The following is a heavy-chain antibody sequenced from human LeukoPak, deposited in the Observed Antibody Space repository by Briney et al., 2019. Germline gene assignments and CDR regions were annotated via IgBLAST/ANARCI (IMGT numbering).Heavy chain of an antibody. V-gene: IGHV3-49*04. CDR1: GFTFGDYA. Sequence: GGSLRLSCTASGFTFGDYAMSWVRQAPGKRLEWVGFIRSKAYGGTTEYAASVKGRFTISRDDSKSIAYLQMNSLKTEDTAVYYCTREEDMRLVDYWGQGTLVTVSS. D-gene: IGHD2-15*01. J-gene: IGHJ4*02. CDR2: IRSKAYGGTT. CDR3: TREEDMRLVDY.